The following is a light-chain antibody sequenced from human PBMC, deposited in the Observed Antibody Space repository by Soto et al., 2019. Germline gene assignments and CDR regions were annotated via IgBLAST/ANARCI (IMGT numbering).Light chain of an antibody. V-gene: IGLV2-14*03. CDR2: EGN. J-gene: IGLJ2*01. CDR1: SGDVDSHY. Sequence: QSVLTQPASVSGSPGQSITICCTGTSGDVDSHYVAWYQQHPNKAPKVLIYEGNNRPSGVSDRFSGSKSGNTASLTISGLQAVDEADYCCSSYTPSIPVFGGGTKVTVL. CDR3: SSYTPSIPV.